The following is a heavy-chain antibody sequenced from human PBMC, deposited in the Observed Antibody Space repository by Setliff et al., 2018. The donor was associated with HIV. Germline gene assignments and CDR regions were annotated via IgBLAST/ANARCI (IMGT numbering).Heavy chain of an antibody. CDR2: IYNSRST. D-gene: IGHD2-2*01. J-gene: IGHJ6*03. CDR1: AGSISSHY. V-gene: IGHV4-59*08. Sequence: SETLSLTCSVSAGSISSHYWSWIRQPPGKGLEWIGYIYNSRSTNYHPSLKSRLTISVDTSKNQFSLKLSSVTAADTAVYYCARLGYCSRTTCYGYYYMDVWGKGTTVTVSS. CDR3: ARLGYCSRTTCYGYYYMDV.